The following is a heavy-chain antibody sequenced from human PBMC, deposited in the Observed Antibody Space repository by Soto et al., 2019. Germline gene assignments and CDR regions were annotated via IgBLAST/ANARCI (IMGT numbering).Heavy chain of an antibody. CDR3: ARRAPEAEYYYYGMDV. V-gene: IGHV4-59*08. Sequence: PSETLSLTCTVSGGSISSYYWSWIRQPPGKGLEWIGYIYYSGSTNYNPSLKSRVTISVDTSKNQFSLKLSSVTAADTAVYYCARRAPEAEYYYYGMDVWGQGTTVTVSS. CDR2: IYYSGST. CDR1: GGSISSYY. D-gene: IGHD1-26*01. J-gene: IGHJ6*02.